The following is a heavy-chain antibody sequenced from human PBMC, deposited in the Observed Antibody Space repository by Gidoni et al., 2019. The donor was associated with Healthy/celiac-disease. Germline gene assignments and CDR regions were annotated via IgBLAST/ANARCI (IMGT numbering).Heavy chain of an antibody. Sequence: EVQLVESGGGLIQPGGSLRLSCAASGFTVSSTYMTWVRQAPGKGLEWVSVICSGGSTYYADPVKGRFTSARDNSKNTLYLQMNSLRAEDTAVYYCAANPRGMIGGEIGYYYYGMDVWGQGTTVTVSS. CDR2: ICSGGST. CDR1: GFTVSSTY. CDR3: AANPRGMIGGEIGYYYYGMDV. J-gene: IGHJ6*02. D-gene: IGHD3-22*01. V-gene: IGHV3-53*01.